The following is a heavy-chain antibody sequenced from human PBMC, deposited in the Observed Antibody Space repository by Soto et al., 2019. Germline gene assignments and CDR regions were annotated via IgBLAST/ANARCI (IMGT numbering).Heavy chain of an antibody. J-gene: IGHJ5*02. CDR3: AKDPILTTPPSFDP. Sequence: GGSLRLSCAASGFTFSSYARSWVRQAPGKGLEWVSAISGSGGSTYYADSVKGRFTISRDNSKNTLFLQMNSLGADDTAVYYCAKDPILTTPPSFDPWGQGTLVTVSS. V-gene: IGHV3-23*01. CDR1: GFTFSSYA. CDR2: ISGSGGST. D-gene: IGHD3-9*01.